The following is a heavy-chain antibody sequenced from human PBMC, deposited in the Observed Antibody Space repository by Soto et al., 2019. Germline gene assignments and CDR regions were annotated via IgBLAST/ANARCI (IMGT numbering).Heavy chain of an antibody. Sequence: SGPTLVNPAQPLTLTCTLSGFSLSTSDVGVGWIRQPPGKALEWLAIIYWDDDKRYSPSLKSRLTITKDTSKNQVVLTVTNMDPVDTATYYCAHSKYSRSSFDYWGQGTLVTVSS. CDR3: AHSKYSRSSFDY. V-gene: IGHV2-5*02. CDR2: IYWDDDK. CDR1: GFSLSTSDVG. D-gene: IGHD6-6*01. J-gene: IGHJ4*02.